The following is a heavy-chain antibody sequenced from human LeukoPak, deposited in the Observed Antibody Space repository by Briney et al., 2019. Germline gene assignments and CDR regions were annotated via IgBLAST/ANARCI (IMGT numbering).Heavy chain of an antibody. CDR1: GFTVSSNY. V-gene: IGHV3-66*01. CDR2: IYSCGN. CDR3: AKTALHGCSSTSCPNDY. J-gene: IGHJ4*02. D-gene: IGHD2-2*01. Sequence: GGSLRLSCAASGFTVSSNYMSWVRQAPGKGLEWVSVIYSCGNTLRRLREGQIHHLQRQFQEHATPFLQMNSLRAEDTAVYYCAKTALHGCSSTSCPNDYWGQGTLVTVSS.